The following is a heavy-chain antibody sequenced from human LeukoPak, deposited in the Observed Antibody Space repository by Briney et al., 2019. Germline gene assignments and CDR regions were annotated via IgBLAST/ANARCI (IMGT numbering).Heavy chain of an antibody. J-gene: IGHJ3*02. CDR2: MNPNSGNT. CDR3: ARVGWELLVNAFDI. V-gene: IGHV1-8*03. CDR1: GYTFTSYD. D-gene: IGHD1-26*01. Sequence: ASVKVSCKASGYTFTSYDINWVRQATGQGLEWMGWMNPNSGNTGYAQKFQGRVTITRNASISTAYMELSSLRSEDTAVYYCARVGWELLVNAFDIWGQGTMVTVSS.